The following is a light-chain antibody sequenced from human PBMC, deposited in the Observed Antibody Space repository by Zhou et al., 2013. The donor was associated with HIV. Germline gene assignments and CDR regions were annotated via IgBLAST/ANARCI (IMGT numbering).Light chain of an antibody. V-gene: IGKV1-16*02. CDR3: QQFDRYST. Sequence: DIQMTQSPSSLSASVGDRVTITCRASQDITHYLAWFQQKPGKAPKSLIYAASSLQSGVPSKFSGSGSGTHFTLTITSLQPDDFASYYCQQFDRYSTFGQGTKVDMK. CDR2: AAS. J-gene: IGKJ1*01. CDR1: QDITHY.